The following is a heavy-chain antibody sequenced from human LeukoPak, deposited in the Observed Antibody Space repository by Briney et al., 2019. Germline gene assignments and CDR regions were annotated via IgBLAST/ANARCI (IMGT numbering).Heavy chain of an antibody. J-gene: IGHJ6*03. Sequence: GGSLRLSCAASGFTFSSYAMHWVRQAPGKGLEWVAVISYDGSNKYYADSVKGRFTISRDNSKNTLYLQMNSLRAEDTAVYYCASWGLAREIHYYYYYMDVWGKGTTVTVSS. CDR2: ISYDGSNK. CDR3: ASWGLAREIHYYYYYMDV. V-gene: IGHV3-30*04. D-gene: IGHD7-27*01. CDR1: GFTFSSYA.